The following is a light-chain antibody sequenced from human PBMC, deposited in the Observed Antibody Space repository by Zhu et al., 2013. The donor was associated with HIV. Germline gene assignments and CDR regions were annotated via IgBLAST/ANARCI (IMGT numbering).Light chain of an antibody. CDR1: SSGVGGYNY. J-gene: IGLJ3*02. V-gene: IGLV2-14*01. CDR2: EVS. CDR3: SSYTSSSTQV. Sequence: QSALTQPASVSGSPGQSITISCTGTSSGVGGYNYVSWYQQHPGKAPKLMIYEVSNRPSGVSNRFSGSKSGNTASLTISGLQAEDEADYYCSSYTSSSTQVFGGGTK.